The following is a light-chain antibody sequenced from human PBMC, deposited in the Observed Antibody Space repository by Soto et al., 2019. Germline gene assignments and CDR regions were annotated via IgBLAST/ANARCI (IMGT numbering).Light chain of an antibody. J-gene: IGKJ3*01. CDR3: QQYGSSPFT. Sequence: EIVLTQSPGTLSLSPGERATLSCRASQSVSSSYLAWYQQKPGKAPRLLIYGASTRATGSPDRFSGGGSGTDFTLTISRLEPEDFAVYYCQQYGSSPFTFGPGTKVDIK. CDR2: GAS. CDR1: QSVSSSY. V-gene: IGKV3-20*01.